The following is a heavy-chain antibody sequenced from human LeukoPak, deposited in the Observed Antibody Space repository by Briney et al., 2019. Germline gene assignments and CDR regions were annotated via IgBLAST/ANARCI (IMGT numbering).Heavy chain of an antibody. D-gene: IGHD6-13*01. V-gene: IGHV3-23*01. CDR3: TKDRRGPAAGTWYFDS. CDR2: ITAIDGRT. J-gene: IGHJ4*02. Sequence: GGSLRLSCVASGFTFSSTTMGWVRQAPGRGLEWVSSITAIDGRTYYADSVRGRFTISRDDSKNTVYLQLNSLRAGDTAIYYCTKDRRGPAAGTWYFDSWGQGTLVTVSS. CDR1: GFTFSSTT.